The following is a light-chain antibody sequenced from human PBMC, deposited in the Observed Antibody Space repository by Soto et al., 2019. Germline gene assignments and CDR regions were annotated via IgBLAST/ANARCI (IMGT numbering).Light chain of an antibody. J-gene: IGKJ5*01. Sequence: IVLTHSPGILSLSPGEISSLSCGASQSITSSFLAWYQQKPGQAPRLIIYGASSRDTGIPDRFSGTGPETDFTLTMNRLQPDDFALYYCQQSETSPITFAQGTRLEIK. CDR3: QQSETSPIT. V-gene: IGKV3-20*01. CDR1: QSITSSF. CDR2: GAS.